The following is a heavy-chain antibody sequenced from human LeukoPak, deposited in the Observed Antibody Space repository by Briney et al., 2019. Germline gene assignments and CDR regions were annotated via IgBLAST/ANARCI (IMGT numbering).Heavy chain of an antibody. CDR3: ARDLGDTAMVTWEGGYFDY. V-gene: IGHV1-18*01. CDR1: GGTFSKYT. J-gene: IGHJ4*02. Sequence: GASVKVSCKASGGTFSKYTISWVRQAPGQGLEWMGWISAYNGNTNYAQKLQGRVTMTTDTSTSTAYMELRSLRSDDTAVYYCARDLGDTAMVTWEGGYFDYWGQGTLVTVSS. D-gene: IGHD5-18*01. CDR2: ISAYNGNT.